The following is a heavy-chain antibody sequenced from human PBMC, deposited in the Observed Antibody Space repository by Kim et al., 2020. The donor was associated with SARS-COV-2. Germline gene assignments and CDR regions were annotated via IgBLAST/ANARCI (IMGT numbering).Heavy chain of an antibody. V-gene: IGHV3-33*01. Sequence: GGSLRLSCAASGFTFSSYGMHWVRQAPGKGLEWVAVIWYDGSNKYYADSVKGRFTISRDNSKNTLYLQMNSLRAEDTAVYYCAREGPIAVVSRGFDIWGQGTMVTVSS. D-gene: IGHD6-19*01. CDR3: AREGPIAVVSRGFDI. CDR1: GFTFSSYG. J-gene: IGHJ3*02. CDR2: IWYDGSNK.